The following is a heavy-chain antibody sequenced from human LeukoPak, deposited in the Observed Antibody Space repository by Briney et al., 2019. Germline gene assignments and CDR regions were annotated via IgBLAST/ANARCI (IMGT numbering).Heavy chain of an antibody. CDR1: GYTFTSYG. V-gene: IGHV1-18*01. CDR2: ISAYNGNT. Sequence: GASVKVSCKASGYTFTSYGISWVRQAPGQGLEWMGWISAYNGNTNYAQKLQGRVTMTTDTSTSTAYMELRSLRSDDTAVYYCARDRPEGWNYVRFDYWGQGTLVTVSS. J-gene: IGHJ4*02. CDR3: ARDRPEGWNYVRFDY. D-gene: IGHD1-7*01.